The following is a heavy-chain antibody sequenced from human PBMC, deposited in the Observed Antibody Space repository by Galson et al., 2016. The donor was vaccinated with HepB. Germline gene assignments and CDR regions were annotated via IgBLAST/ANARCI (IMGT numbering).Heavy chain of an antibody. J-gene: IGHJ4*02. Sequence: SETLSLTCIVSGGSISSYYWSWIRQPPGKGLEWIGYIYYSGSTNYNPSLKSRVTISVDTSKNQFSLKLSSVTAADTAMYYCARDLSYCGGDCYSGGFFDYWGQGTLVTVSS. V-gene: IGHV4-59*01. CDR3: ARDLSYCGGDCYSGGFFDY. CDR2: IYYSGST. CDR1: GGSISSYY. D-gene: IGHD2-21*02.